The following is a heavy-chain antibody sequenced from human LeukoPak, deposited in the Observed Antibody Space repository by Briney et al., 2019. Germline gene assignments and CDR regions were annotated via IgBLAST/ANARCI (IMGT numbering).Heavy chain of an antibody. CDR2: IRQDGSDK. CDR1: GFTFSSYW. D-gene: IGHD5-18*01. CDR3: ARGGQLWFDQSRFDY. J-gene: IGHJ4*02. Sequence: PGGSLRLSCAASGFTFSSYWMSWVRQAPGKGLEWVANIRQDGSDKYYVDSVKGRFTISRDNAKNSLYLQMNSLRAEDTAVYYCARGGQLWFDQSRFDYWGQGTLVTVSS. V-gene: IGHV3-7*01.